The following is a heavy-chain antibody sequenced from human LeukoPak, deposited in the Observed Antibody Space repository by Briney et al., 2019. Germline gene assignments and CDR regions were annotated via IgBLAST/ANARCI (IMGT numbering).Heavy chain of an antibody. V-gene: IGHV4-61*02. J-gene: IGHJ6*02. Sequence: SEDLSLHCTGFGGSINGGSYYLRWIRPPPREGPGGIWRIYMSGSTNYNPSLKSRVTISVDMSKNQFSLRLTSVTAADTAVYYCARVATYYGFSCGMDVWGQGTTVTVSS. CDR1: GGSINGGSYY. D-gene: IGHD3-3*01. CDR2: IYMSGST. CDR3: ARVATYYGFSCGMDV.